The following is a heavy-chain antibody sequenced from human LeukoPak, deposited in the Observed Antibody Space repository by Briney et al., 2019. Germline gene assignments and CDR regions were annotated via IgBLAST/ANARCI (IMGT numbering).Heavy chain of an antibody. V-gene: IGHV4-38-2*02. D-gene: IGHD3-22*01. CDR3: ARIVPSYYYDSSGYYYD. CDR1: GYSISSGYY. J-gene: IGHJ4*02. Sequence: SETLSLTCTVSGYSISSGYYWGWIRQPPGKGLEWIGSIYHSGSTYYNPSLKSRVTISVDTSKNQFSLKLSSVTAADTAVYYCARIVPSYYYDSSGYYYDWGQGTLVTVSS. CDR2: IYHSGST.